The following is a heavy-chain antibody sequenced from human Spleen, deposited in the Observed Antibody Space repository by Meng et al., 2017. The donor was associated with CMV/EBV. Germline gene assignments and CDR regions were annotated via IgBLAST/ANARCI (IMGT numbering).Heavy chain of an antibody. D-gene: IGHD4-11*01. J-gene: IGHJ2*01. CDR2: IFNTGNT. CDR3: ARGRWSTVTYDVYRYFDL. V-gene: IGHV4-31*02. Sequence: GAYHCNWIRQHPGEGLELIGNIFNTGNTNYNPSLEGRVTISLVATSNNRFSLKLRSVTAADTAIYYCARGRWSTVTYDVYRYFDLWGRGTLVTVSS. CDR1: GAYH.